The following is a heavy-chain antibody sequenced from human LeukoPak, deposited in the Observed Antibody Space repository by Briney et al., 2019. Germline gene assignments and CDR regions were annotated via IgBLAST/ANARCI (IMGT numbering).Heavy chain of an antibody. CDR3: ARGHSNYVDY. CDR1: GGSVSSGSYY. Sequence: SETLSLTCTVSGGSVSSGSYYWSWIRQPPGKGLERIGFIYYSGNTNYNPSLKSRVTISVDTSKNQFTLRLSSVTAADTAVYYCARGHSNYVDYWGQGTLVTVSS. CDR2: IYYSGNT. V-gene: IGHV4-61*01. J-gene: IGHJ4*02. D-gene: IGHD4-11*01.